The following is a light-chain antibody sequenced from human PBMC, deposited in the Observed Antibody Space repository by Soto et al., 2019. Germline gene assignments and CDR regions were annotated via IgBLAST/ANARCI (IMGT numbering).Light chain of an antibody. CDR1: SGHSSYI. J-gene: IGLJ2*01. V-gene: IGLV4-60*03. CDR2: LEGSGSY. Sequence: QLVLTQSSSASASLGSSVKLTCTLSSGHSSYIIAWHQQQPGKAPRYLMKLEGSGSYNKGSGVPDRFSGSSSGADRYLTISNLQSEDEAAYYCETWDSNSRKFGGGTKVTVL. CDR3: ETWDSNSRK.